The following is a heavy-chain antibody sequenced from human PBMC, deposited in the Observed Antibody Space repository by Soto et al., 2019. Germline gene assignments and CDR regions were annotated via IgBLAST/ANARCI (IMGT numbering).Heavy chain of an antibody. CDR1: GFTFSNAW. Sequence: GGSLRLACAASGFTFSNAWMSWVRQAPGKGREWVGRIKSKTDGGTTDYAAPVKGRFTISRDDSKNTLYLQMNSMKTEDTAVYYCTPQPLTGGLYWGQGTLVTVSS. J-gene: IGHJ4*02. CDR3: TPQPLTGGLY. V-gene: IGHV3-15*01. CDR2: IKSKTDGGTT.